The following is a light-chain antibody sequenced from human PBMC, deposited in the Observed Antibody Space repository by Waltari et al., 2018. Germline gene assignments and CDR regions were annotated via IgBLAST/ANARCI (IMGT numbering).Light chain of an antibody. CDR3: AAWDDSLSGWV. CDR2: RNN. J-gene: IGLJ3*02. CDR1: SANIGSNY. V-gene: IGLV1-47*01. Sequence: QSVLTQPPSASGTPGQRFTIPCSGSSANIGSNYVYWYQQLPGTAPKLLIYRNNQRPSGVPDRFSGSKSGTSAPLAISGLRSEDEADYYCAAWDDSLSGWVFGGGTKLTVL.